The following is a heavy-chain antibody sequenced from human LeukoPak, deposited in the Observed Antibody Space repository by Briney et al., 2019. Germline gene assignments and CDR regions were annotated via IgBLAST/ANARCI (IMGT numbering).Heavy chain of an antibody. CDR1: GYTFTGYY. V-gene: IGHV1-2*02. CDR2: INPNSGGT. D-gene: IGHD3-22*01. J-gene: IGHJ4*02. CDR3: ARDKGRITMIVPGY. Sequence: ASVKVSCKASGYTFTGYYMHWVRQAPGQGLEWMGWINPNSGGTNYAQKLQGRVTMTRDTSISTAYMELSRLRSDDTAVYYRARDKGRITMIVPGYWGQGTLVTVSS.